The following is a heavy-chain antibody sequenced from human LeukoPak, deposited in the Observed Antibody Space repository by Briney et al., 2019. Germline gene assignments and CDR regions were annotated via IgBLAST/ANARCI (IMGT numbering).Heavy chain of an antibody. D-gene: IGHD3-22*01. J-gene: IGHJ4*02. Sequence: PGGSLRLSCAASGFTFSSYWMNWARQAPGKGLEWVASINHNGNVNYYVDSVKGRFTISRDNSKNTLYLQMNSLRAEDTAVYYCAKENYYDSSGYIDYWGQGTLVTVSS. CDR1: GFTFSSYW. CDR3: AKENYYDSSGYIDY. V-gene: IGHV3-7*03. CDR2: INHNGNVN.